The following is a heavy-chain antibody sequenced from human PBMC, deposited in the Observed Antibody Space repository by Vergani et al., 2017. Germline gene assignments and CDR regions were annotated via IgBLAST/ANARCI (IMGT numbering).Heavy chain of an antibody. CDR3: GRVADFYVLARRLLDR. CDR2: MYHSGST. D-gene: IGHD2/OR15-2a*01. J-gene: IGHJ5*02. V-gene: IGHV4-59*01. Sequence: QVRLQESGPGLVKPSETLSLTCSVSGGSMSGYYWSWIRQPPGKELEWIGYMYHSGSTNYNPSLETRVTISGDTSKDQFSLKLNSVTAAYTAVYYCGRVADFYVLARRLLDRWGQGILVTVSS. CDR1: GGSMSGYY.